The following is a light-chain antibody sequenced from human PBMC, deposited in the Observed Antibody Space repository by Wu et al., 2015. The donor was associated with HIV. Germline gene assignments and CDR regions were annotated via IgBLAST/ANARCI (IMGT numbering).Light chain of an antibody. Sequence: EIVMTQSPATLSVSPGERATLSCRASQSVSSNLAWYQHKPGQAPRLLIYGASTRVTGFPARFSGSGSGTDFTLTISSMQSEDFAVYYCQHYNEWPRGFGQGTKGGDQT. CDR3: QHYNEWPRG. CDR2: GAS. CDR1: QSVSSN. V-gene: IGKV3-15*01. J-gene: IGKJ1*01.